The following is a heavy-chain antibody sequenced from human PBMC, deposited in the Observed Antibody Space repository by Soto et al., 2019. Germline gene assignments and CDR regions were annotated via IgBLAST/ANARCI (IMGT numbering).Heavy chain of an antibody. J-gene: IGHJ6*02. CDR2: ILPIFGTT. V-gene: IGHV1-69*01. CDR1: GGTFNTYN. CDR3: ARDETGASYYYYYGMDV. Sequence: QVQLVQSGAEVKKPGSSVKVSCKASGGTFNTYNINWVRQAPGQGLEWMGGILPIFGTTNYAQRFQGRVTSTADDSTSTAYMELSSLRSEDTAVYYCARDETGASYYYYYGMDVWGQGTTVTGPS. D-gene: IGHD7-27*01.